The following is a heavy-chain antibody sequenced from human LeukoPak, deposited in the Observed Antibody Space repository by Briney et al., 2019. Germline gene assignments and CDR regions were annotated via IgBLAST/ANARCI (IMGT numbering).Heavy chain of an antibody. CDR3: ARDRGSSWYLNWFDP. CDR1: GATFSSYA. Sequence: SVKVSCKASGATFSSYAISWVRQAPGHGLEWMGGIIPIFGTANYAQKFQGRVTITADESTSTAYMELTSLRSEDTAVYYCARDRGSSWYLNWFDPWGQGTLVTVSS. CDR2: IIPIFGTA. V-gene: IGHV1-69*01. D-gene: IGHD6-13*01. J-gene: IGHJ5*02.